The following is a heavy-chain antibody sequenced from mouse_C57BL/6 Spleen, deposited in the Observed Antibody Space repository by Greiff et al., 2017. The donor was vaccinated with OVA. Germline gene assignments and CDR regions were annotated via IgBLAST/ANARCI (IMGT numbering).Heavy chain of an antibody. V-gene: IGHV1-64*01. CDR3: ARHWDWFAY. Sequence: QVQLQQPGAELVKPGASVKLSCKASGYTFTSYWMHWVKQRPGQGLEWIGMIHPNSGSTNYHEKFKSKATLTVDKSSSTAYMQLSSLTSEDSAVYYCARHWDWFAYWGQGTLVTVSA. D-gene: IGHD4-1*01. CDR2: IHPNSGST. J-gene: IGHJ3*01. CDR1: GYTFTSYW.